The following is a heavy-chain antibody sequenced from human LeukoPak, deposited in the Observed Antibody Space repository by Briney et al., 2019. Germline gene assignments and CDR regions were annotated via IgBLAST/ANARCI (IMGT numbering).Heavy chain of an antibody. CDR2: ISYDGSNK. V-gene: IGHV3-30*18. CDR1: GFTLSSYG. J-gene: IGHJ5*02. D-gene: IGHD2-2*01. CDR3: AKGVVPAAKGGWFDP. Sequence: PGGSLRLSCAASGFTLSSYGMHWVRQAPGKGLGWVAVISYDGSNKYYADSVKGRFTISRDNSKNTLYLQMNSLRAEDTAVYYCAKGVVPAAKGGWFDPWGQGTLVTVSS.